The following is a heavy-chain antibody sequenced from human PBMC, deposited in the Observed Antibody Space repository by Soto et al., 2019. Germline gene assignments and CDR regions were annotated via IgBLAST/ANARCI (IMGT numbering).Heavy chain of an antibody. CDR2: IWYDGSNK. J-gene: IGHJ6*02. V-gene: IGHV3-33*01. Sequence: PGGSLSLSCAASGFTFSSYGMHWVRQAPGKGLEWVAVIWYDGSNKYYADSVKGRFTISRDNSKNTLYLQMNSLRAEDTAVYYCARDLFTIFGVVPLGMDVWGQGTTVTVSS. CDR1: GFTFSSYG. D-gene: IGHD3-3*01. CDR3: ARDLFTIFGVVPLGMDV.